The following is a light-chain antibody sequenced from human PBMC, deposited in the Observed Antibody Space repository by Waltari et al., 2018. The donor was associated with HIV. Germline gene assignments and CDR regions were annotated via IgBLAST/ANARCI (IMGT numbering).Light chain of an antibody. CDR3: QQRTPVA. V-gene: IGKV3-11*01. CDR2: DAS. CDR1: QSIGSY. J-gene: IGKJ5*01. Sequence: EIVLTQSPATLSLSTGQRATLSCRASQSIGSYLAWYQQKPGQAPRLLIFDASNKATGTPARFSGSGSGTDFTLTISSLEAEDFAVYYCQQRTPVAFGQGTRLEIK.